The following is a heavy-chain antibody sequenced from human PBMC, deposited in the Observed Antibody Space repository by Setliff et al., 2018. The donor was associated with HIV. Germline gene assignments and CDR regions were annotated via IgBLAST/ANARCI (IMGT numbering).Heavy chain of an antibody. CDR3: APTRAYPPLEYFHH. Sequence: ASVKVSCKASGYTFSSYDINWVRQATGQGLEWMGWMNPNSGNTGYAQKLQGRVTMTRNSIINTAYMELSSLRSEDTAVYYCAPTRAYPPLEYFHHWGQGTLVTVSS. CDR2: MNPNSGNT. CDR1: GYTFSSYD. V-gene: IGHV1-8*02. J-gene: IGHJ1*01.